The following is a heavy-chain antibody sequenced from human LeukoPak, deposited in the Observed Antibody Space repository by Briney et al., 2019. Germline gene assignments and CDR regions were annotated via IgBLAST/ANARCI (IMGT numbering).Heavy chain of an antibody. Sequence: PGGSLRLSCAASGFTVSSNYMSWVRQAPGRGLEWVSVIYSDGSTYYADSVKGRFTISRDNSKNTLYLQMNSLRAEDTAVYYCAKGGRVTMVRGVITHQYYFDYWGQGTLVTVSS. V-gene: IGHV3-53*01. CDR1: GFTVSSNY. CDR2: IYSDGST. J-gene: IGHJ4*02. D-gene: IGHD3-10*01. CDR3: AKGGRVTMVRGVITHQYYFDY.